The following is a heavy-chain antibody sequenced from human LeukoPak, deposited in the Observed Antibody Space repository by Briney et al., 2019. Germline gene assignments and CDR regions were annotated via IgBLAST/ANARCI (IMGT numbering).Heavy chain of an antibody. CDR3: ARDFLRGGQNVDTAPQGYYYYYMDV. D-gene: IGHD5-18*01. V-gene: IGHV3-21*01. Sequence: NPGGSLRLSCAASGFTFSSYSMNWVRQAPGKGLEWVSSISSSSSYIYYADSVKDRFTISRDNAKNSLYLQMNSLRAEDTAVYYCARDFLRGGQNVDTAPQGYYYYYMDVWGKGTTVTVSS. J-gene: IGHJ6*03. CDR1: GFTFSSYS. CDR2: ISSSSSYI.